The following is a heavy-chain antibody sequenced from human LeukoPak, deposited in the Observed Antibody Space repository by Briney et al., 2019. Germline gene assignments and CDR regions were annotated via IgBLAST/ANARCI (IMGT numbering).Heavy chain of an antibody. CDR1: GYTFTGYY. V-gene: IGHV1-2*02. Sequence: ASVKVSCKTSGYTFTGYYMHWVRLAPGQGLEWMGWINPNSGGTNYAQKFQGRVTMTRDSSITTAYMEPSGLRSDDTAMYYCAREGREFGPHKLAGFDYWGQGTLVTVSS. CDR3: AREGREFGPHKLAGFDY. CDR2: INPNSGGT. J-gene: IGHJ4*02. D-gene: IGHD3-10*01.